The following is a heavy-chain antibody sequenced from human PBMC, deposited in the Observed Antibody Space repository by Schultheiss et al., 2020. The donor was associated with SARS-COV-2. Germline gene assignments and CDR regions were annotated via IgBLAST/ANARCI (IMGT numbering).Heavy chain of an antibody. V-gene: IGHV3-30*19. Sequence: GESLKISCAASGFTFSSYGMHWVRQAPGKGLEWVAVISYDGSNKYYADSVKGRFTISRDISKNTLYLQMNSLRAEDTAVYYCARALRYYYMDVWGKGTTVTVSS. CDR1: GFTFSSYG. CDR2: ISYDGSNK. D-gene: IGHD4/OR15-4a*01. CDR3: ARALRYYYMDV. J-gene: IGHJ6*03.